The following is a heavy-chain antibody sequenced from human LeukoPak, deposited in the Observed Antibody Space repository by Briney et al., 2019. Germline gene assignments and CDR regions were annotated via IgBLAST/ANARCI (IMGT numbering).Heavy chain of an antibody. CDR3: ARHARDYYGSGSYYSAFDI. J-gene: IGHJ3*02. V-gene: IGHV4-39*01. D-gene: IGHD3-10*01. CDR2: IYYSGST. CDR1: GGSISSSSYY. Sequence: KPSETLSLTCTVSGGSISSSSYYWGWIRQPPGKGLEWIGSIYYSGSTYYNPSLKSRVTISVDTSKNQFSLKLSSVTAADTAVYYCARHARDYYGSGSYYSAFDIWGQGTMVTVSS.